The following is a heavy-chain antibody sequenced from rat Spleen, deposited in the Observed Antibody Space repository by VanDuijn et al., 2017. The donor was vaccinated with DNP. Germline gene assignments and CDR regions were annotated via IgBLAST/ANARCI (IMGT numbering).Heavy chain of an antibody. J-gene: IGHJ2*01. CDR2: IRASDTRT. CDR3: AKAGGYSPWYFDF. V-gene: IGHV5S11*01. Sequence: EVQLVESGGGLVQPGRSMKLSCAASGFTFSNYDMPCVRQPPKKGLEWVTNIRASDTRTYYPVSVKGRFTISRDNARDTLYLQMDSLRSEETATYYCAKAGGYSPWYFDFWGQGVMVTVSS. CDR1: GFTFSNYD. D-gene: IGHD1-11*01.